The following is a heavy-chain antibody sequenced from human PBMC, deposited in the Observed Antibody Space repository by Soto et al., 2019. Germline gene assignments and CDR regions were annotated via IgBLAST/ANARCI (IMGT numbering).Heavy chain of an antibody. V-gene: IGHV4-59*08. CDR3: ARRIVATETFEY. CDR2: INHTRIA. Sequence: SETLSLTCTFSGGSLTSYYWSWIRQPPGKGLEWISFINHTRIARYNPSVKTRVTISADTAKNQVALKLTSVTAADTASYYCARRIVATETFEYWGQGTQVTVSS. CDR1: GGSLTSYY. D-gene: IGHD5-12*01. J-gene: IGHJ4*02.